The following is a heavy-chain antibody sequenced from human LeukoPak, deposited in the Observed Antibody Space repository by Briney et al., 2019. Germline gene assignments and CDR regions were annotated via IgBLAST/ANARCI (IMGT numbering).Heavy chain of an antibody. Sequence: GGSLRLSCAASGFTFSSYAMHWVRQAPGKGLEWVAVISYDGSNKYYADSVKGRFTISRDNSKNTPYLQMNSLRAEDTAVYYCASSYYDILTGYQELDHWGQGTLVTVSS. D-gene: IGHD3-9*01. J-gene: IGHJ4*02. CDR1: GFTFSSYA. V-gene: IGHV3-30-3*01. CDR2: ISYDGSNK. CDR3: ASSYYDILTGYQELDH.